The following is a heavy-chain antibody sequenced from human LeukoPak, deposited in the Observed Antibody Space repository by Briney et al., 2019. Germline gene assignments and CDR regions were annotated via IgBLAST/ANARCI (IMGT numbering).Heavy chain of an antibody. CDR2: ISYDGSNE. CDR1: GFTFSSYV. J-gene: IGHJ4*02. V-gene: IGHV3-30*04. CDR3: AKDGAWLRFDD. D-gene: IGHD5-12*01. Sequence: GGSLRLSCAASGFTFSSYVMHWVRQAPGKGLEWVAIISYDGSNEYYADSVKGRFTISRDNSKNTLYLQMNSLRAEDTAVYYCAKDGAWLRFDDWGQGTLVTVSS.